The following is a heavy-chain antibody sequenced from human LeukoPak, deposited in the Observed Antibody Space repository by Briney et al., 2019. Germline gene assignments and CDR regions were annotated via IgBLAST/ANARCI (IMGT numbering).Heavy chain of an antibody. CDR1: GFTFSSYG. Sequence: TGGSLRLSCAASGFTFSSYGMHWVRQAPGKGLEWVAVISYDGSNKYYADSVKGRFTISRDNSKNTLYLQMNSLRAEDTAVYYCARDFYDYVWGSYRYTGDAFDIWGQGTMVTVSS. CDR3: ARDFYDYVWGSYRYTGDAFDI. J-gene: IGHJ3*02. V-gene: IGHV3-30*03. CDR2: ISYDGSNK. D-gene: IGHD3-16*02.